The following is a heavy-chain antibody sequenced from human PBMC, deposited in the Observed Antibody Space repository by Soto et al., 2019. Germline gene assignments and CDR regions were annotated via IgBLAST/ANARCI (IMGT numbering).Heavy chain of an antibody. D-gene: IGHD6-19*01. CDR3: ARDRESSGFYGMDV. CDR2: ISYDGSNK. J-gene: IGHJ6*02. V-gene: IGHV3-30-3*01. Sequence: PGGSLSLSCAASGFPFSSYAMHWVRQAPGKGLEWVAVISYDGSNKYYADSVKGRFTISRDNSKNTLYLQMNSLRAEDTAVYYCARDRESSGFYGMDVWGQGTTVTVSS. CDR1: GFPFSSYA.